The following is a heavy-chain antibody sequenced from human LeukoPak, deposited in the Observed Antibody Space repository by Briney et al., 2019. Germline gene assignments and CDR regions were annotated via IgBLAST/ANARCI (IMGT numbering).Heavy chain of an antibody. CDR1: GGSISSRSYY. V-gene: IGHV4-39*07. J-gene: IGHJ4*02. CDR3: ARVGITMVREPHDY. CDR2: IYYSGST. Sequence: SETLSLTCSVSGGSISSRSYYWGWIRQPPGKGLEWIASIYYSGSTYYNPSLKSRVTISVGTSKNQFSLKLSSVTAADTAVYYCARVGITMVREPHDYWGQGTLVTVSS. D-gene: IGHD3-10*01.